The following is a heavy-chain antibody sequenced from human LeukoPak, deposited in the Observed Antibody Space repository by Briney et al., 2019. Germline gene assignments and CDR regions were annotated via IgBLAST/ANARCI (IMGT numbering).Heavy chain of an antibody. D-gene: IGHD2/OR15-2a*01. V-gene: IGHV3-30*02. CDR2: IRYDGLNK. CDR1: GFTFSSYG. J-gene: IGHJ4*02. Sequence: PGRSLRLSCAASGFTFSSYGMHWVRQAPGKGLGWVAFIRYDGLNKYYADSVKGRFAISRDNSINTLYLQMSSLRTEDTAVYYCAQDRTFPGSEDHWGQGTPVAVSS. CDR3: AQDRTFPGSEDH.